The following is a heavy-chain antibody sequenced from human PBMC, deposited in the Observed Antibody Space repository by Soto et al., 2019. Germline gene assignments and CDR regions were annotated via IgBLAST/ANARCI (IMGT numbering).Heavy chain of an antibody. CDR1: GFMFNNSA. V-gene: IGHV3-23*01. Sequence: GGSLRLSCTASGFMFNNSAMTWVRQAPGQGLQWVASVSDNGGSRGSTYYADSVKGRFTISRDNSKNTLYLQLDSLTGADTAVYYCASAKAVVIAALGIWGQGTMVTVSS. CDR3: ASAKAVVIAALGI. D-gene: IGHD2-21*01. CDR2: VSDNGGSRGST. J-gene: IGHJ3*02.